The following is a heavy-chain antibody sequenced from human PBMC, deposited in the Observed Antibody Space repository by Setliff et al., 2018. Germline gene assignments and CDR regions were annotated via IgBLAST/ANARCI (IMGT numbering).Heavy chain of an antibody. CDR2: VYYTGTT. V-gene: IGHV4-39*07. J-gene: IGHJ5*02. D-gene: IGHD5-18*01. Sequence: SETLSLTCTVSGVSITSYNYFRGWIRQPPGKGLEWIGSVYYTGTTSYNPSLKSRLTMSLDTSKNQLSLRLTSVTAADTAVYFCARAGHSYVGYFNSWGQGTLVTVSS. CDR3: ARAGHSYVGYFNS. CDR1: GVSITSYNYF.